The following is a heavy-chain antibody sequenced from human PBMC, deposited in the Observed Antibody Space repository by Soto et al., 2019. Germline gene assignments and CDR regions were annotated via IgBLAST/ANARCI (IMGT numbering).Heavy chain of an antibody. CDR1: GGSFSGYY. CDR3: ARVDYDILTGYLLYGMDV. Sequence: KTSETLSLTCAVYGGSFSGYYWSWIRQPPGKGLEWIGEINHSGSTNYNPSLKSRVTISVDTSKNQFSLKLSSVTAADTAVYYCARVDYDILTGYLLYGMDVWGQGTTVTVSS. CDR2: INHSGST. D-gene: IGHD3-9*01. V-gene: IGHV4-34*01. J-gene: IGHJ6*02.